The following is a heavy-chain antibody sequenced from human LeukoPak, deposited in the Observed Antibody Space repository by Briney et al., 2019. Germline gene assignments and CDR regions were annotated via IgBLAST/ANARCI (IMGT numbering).Heavy chain of an antibody. J-gene: IGHJ3*02. CDR3: ARVVVVPAAMLDAFDI. CDR2: ISAYNGNT. Sequence: ASVKVSCTASGYTFTSYGISWVRQAPGQGLEWMGWISAYNGNTNYAQKLQGRVTMTTDTSTSTAYMELRSLRSDDTAVYYCARVVVVPAAMLDAFDIWGQGTMVTVSS. CDR1: GYTFTSYG. D-gene: IGHD2-2*01. V-gene: IGHV1-18*01.